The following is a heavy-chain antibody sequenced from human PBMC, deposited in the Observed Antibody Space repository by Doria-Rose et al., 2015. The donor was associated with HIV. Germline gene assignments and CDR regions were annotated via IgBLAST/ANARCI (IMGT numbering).Heavy chain of an antibody. CDR1: GVSLSSPGMG. CDR3: ARIKSSRWYHKYYFDF. Sequence: ESGPVLVKPTETLTLICTVSGVSLSSPGMGVSWIRQPPGKALEWLANILSDDERSYKTSLTSRLTISRGTSKSQVVLTMTDMDPVDTATYYCARIKSSRWYHKYYFDFWGQGTLVIVSA. J-gene: IGHJ4*02. D-gene: IGHD6-13*01. V-gene: IGHV2-26*01. CDR2: ILSDDER.